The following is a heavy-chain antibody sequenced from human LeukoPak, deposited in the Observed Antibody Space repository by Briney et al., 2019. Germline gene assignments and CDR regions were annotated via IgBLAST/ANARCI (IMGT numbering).Heavy chain of an antibody. CDR1: GFTFSSYA. D-gene: IGHD3-22*01. CDR3: ARARYYYDSSGLNGAFDI. Sequence: GRSLRLSCAASGFTFSSYAMHWVRQAPGKGLEWVAVISYDGSNKYYADSVKGRFTISRDNSKNTLYLQMNSLRAEDTAVYYCARARYYYDSSGLNGAFDIWGQGTMVTVSS. V-gene: IGHV3-30-3*01. CDR2: ISYDGSNK. J-gene: IGHJ3*02.